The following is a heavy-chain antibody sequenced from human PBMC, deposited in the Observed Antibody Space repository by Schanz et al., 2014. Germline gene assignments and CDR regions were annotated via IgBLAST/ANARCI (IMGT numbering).Heavy chain of an antibody. D-gene: IGHD1-26*01. CDR1: GFSVGNKY. CDR2: ISGSGGST. V-gene: IGHV3-23*04. J-gene: IGHJ4*02. CDR3: ARGGSGSHYRLDY. Sequence: EVQLVESGGGLVQPGGSLRLSCAASGFSVGNKYMNWVRQAPGKGLEWVSAISGSGGSTYYADSVKGRFTVSRDNAENALYLQMNSLRAEDTGLYFCARGGSGSHYRLDYWGQGTLVTVSS.